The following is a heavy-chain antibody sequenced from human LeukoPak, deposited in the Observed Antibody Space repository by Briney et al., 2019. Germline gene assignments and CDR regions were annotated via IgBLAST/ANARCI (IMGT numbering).Heavy chain of an antibody. CDR2: IYTSGST. V-gene: IGHV4-4*09. CDR1: GGSISSYY. CDR3: ARRHYFLDY. Sequence: SETLSLTCTVSGGSISSYYWSWIRQPPGKGLEWIGYIYTSGSTNYNPSLKSRVTISVDTSKNQFSLKLSSATAADTAVYYCARRHYFLDYWGQGTLVTVSS. J-gene: IGHJ4*02.